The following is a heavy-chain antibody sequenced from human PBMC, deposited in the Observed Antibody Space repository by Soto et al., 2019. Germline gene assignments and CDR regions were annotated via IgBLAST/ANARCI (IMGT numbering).Heavy chain of an antibody. Sequence: QVHLQQWGAGLLKPSETLSLTCAVYGGSFSDTYWNWFRQPPGKGLEWIGEINHNTNTIYNPSLTRRVTISVDTSKNHFSLQLTSVTAADTAVYYCARGVRFFRGSFDPWGQGTLVTVSS. J-gene: IGHJ5*02. CDR1: GGSFSDTY. V-gene: IGHV4-34*01. D-gene: IGHD5-12*01. CDR2: INHNTNT. CDR3: ARGVRFFRGSFDP.